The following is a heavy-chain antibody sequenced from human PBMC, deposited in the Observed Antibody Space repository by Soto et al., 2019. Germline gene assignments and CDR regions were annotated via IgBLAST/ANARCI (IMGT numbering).Heavy chain of an antibody. Sequence: QVQLQESGPGLVKPSQTLSLTCTVSGGSISSGGYYWSWIRQHPGKGLEWIGYIYYRGTTHSNPSLKRRVTISIDTSKNQFPLKLSSVTAADTAVYYCARVGGINWFDPLGQGTLVTVSS. J-gene: IGHJ5*02. V-gene: IGHV4-31*03. CDR1: GGSISSGGYY. CDR3: ARVGGINWFDP. D-gene: IGHD1-20*01. CDR2: IYYRGTT.